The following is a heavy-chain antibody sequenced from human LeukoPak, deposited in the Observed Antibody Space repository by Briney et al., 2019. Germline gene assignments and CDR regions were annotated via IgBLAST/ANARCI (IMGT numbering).Heavy chain of an antibody. CDR3: ARRGGSPLGAYDI. CDR1: GGSISSGSYY. CDR2: IYTSGST. D-gene: IGHD1-26*01. J-gene: IGHJ3*02. Sequence: SQTLSLTCTVSGGSISSGSYYWSWIRQPAGKGLEWIGRIYTSGSTNYNPSLKSRVTISVDTSKNQFPLKLTSVSAADTAVYYCARRGGSPLGAYDIWGQGTMVTVSS. V-gene: IGHV4-61*02.